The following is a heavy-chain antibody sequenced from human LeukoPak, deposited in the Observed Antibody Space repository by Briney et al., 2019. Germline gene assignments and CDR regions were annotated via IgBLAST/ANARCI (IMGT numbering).Heavy chain of an antibody. Sequence: GGSLRLSCAASGFTFSSYGMSWVRQAPGKGLEWVSAISGSGGSTYYADSVKGRFTISRDNSKNTLYLQMNSLRAEDTAVYYCARAGSSGWFRVDNWGQGTQVTVSS. J-gene: IGHJ4*02. CDR3: ARAGSSGWFRVDN. CDR2: ISGSGGST. CDR1: GFTFSSYG. D-gene: IGHD6-19*01. V-gene: IGHV3-23*01.